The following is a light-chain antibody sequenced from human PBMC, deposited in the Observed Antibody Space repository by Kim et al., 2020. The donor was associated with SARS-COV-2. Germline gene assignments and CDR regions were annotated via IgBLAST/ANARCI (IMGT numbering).Light chain of an antibody. J-gene: IGLJ2*01. Sequence: GQGVTISCPGSSSNIGAGYDVPWYQQLPGTAPKLLIYGNSNRPSGVPDRFSGSKSGTSASLAITGLQAEDEADYYCQSYDSSLSVVFGGGTQLTVL. CDR1: SSNIGAGYD. V-gene: IGLV1-40*01. CDR2: GNS. CDR3: QSYDSSLSVV.